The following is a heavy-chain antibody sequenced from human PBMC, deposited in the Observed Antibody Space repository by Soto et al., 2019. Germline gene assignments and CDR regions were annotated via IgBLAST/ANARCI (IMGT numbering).Heavy chain of an antibody. CDR2: IIPIFGTA. D-gene: IGHD3-3*01. CDR1: GGTFSSYA. CDR3: ARADTITIFGVVYYYYGMDV. J-gene: IGHJ6*02. Sequence: VASVKVSCKASGGTFSSYAISWVRQAPGQGLEWMGGIIPIFGTANYAQKFQGRVTITADESTSTAYMELSSLRSEDTAVYYCARADTITIFGVVYYYYGMDVWGQGTTVTVSS. V-gene: IGHV1-69*13.